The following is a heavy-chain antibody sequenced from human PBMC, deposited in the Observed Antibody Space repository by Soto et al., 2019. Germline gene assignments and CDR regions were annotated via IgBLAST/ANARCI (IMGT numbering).Heavy chain of an antibody. CDR3: ARTSGLLWFGDHKVGWFDP. V-gene: IGHV1-69*02. Sequence: QVQLVQSGAEVKKPGSSVKVSCKASGGTFSSYTISWVRQAPGQGLEWMGRIIPILGIANYAQKFQGRVTITADKSTSTAYMELSSLRSEDTAVYYCARTSGLLWFGDHKVGWFDPWGQGTLVTVSS. CDR1: GGTFSSYT. J-gene: IGHJ5*02. D-gene: IGHD3-10*01. CDR2: IIPILGIA.